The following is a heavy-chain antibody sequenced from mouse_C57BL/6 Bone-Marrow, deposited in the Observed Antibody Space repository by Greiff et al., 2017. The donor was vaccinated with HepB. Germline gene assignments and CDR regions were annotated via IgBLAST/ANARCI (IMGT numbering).Heavy chain of an antibody. Sequence: QVQLQQPGAELVKPGASVKLSCKASGYTFSSYWMHWVKQRPGRGLEWIGRIDPNSGGTKYNEKFKRKATLTVDKPSSTAYMKLSSVTSEDSAVWYCARWRLRRGGYAMDYWGQKTSVTVTS. CDR2: IDPNSGGT. J-gene: IGHJ4*01. CDR3: ARWRLRRGGYAMDY. V-gene: IGHV1-72*01. D-gene: IGHD2-4*01. CDR1: GYTFSSYW.